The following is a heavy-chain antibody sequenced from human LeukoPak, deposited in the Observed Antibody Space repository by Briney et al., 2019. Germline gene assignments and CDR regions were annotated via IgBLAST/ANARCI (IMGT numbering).Heavy chain of an antibody. Sequence: PGGSLRLSCAASGFTFSSYGMHWVRQAPGKGLEWVAVISYDGSNKYYADSVKGRFTISRDNSKNTLYLQMNSLRAEDTAVYYCTNMGSGDGMDVWGQGTTVTVSS. CDR2: ISYDGSNK. J-gene: IGHJ6*02. D-gene: IGHD6-19*01. CDR1: GFTFSSYG. CDR3: TNMGSGDGMDV. V-gene: IGHV3-30*18.